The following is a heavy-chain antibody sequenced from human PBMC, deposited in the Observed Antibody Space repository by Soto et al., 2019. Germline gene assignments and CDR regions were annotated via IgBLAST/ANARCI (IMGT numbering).Heavy chain of an antibody. CDR2: ISAYNGNT. CDR1: GYTFTSYG. CDR3: ARDRHYYGSGSADWYFDL. J-gene: IGHJ2*01. Sequence: QVQLVQSGAEVKKPGASVKVSCKASGYTFTSYGISWVRQAPGQGLEWMGWISAYNGNTNYAQKLQGRVTMTTDTSTITAYMELRSLRSDDTAVYYCARDRHYYGSGSADWYFDLWGRGTLVTVSS. D-gene: IGHD3-10*01. V-gene: IGHV1-18*01.